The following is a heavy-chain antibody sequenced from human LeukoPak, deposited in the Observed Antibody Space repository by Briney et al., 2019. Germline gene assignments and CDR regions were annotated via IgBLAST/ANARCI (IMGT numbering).Heavy chain of an antibody. CDR1: GGSFSGYY. D-gene: IGHD2-2*01. V-gene: IGHV4-34*01. CDR2: INHSGST. Sequence: SETLSLTCAVCGGSFSGYYWSWIRQPPGKGLEWIGEINHSGSTNYNPSLKSRVTISVDTSKNQSSLKLSSVTAADTAVYYCARGDSVVVPAAERYFDYWGQGTLVTVSS. CDR3: ARGDSVVVPAAERYFDY. J-gene: IGHJ4*02.